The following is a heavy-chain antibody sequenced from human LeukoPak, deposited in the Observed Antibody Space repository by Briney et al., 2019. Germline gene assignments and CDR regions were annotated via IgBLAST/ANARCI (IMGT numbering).Heavy chain of an antibody. CDR1: GDSVSSNSAA. V-gene: IGHV6-1*01. D-gene: IGHD3-22*01. Sequence: PSQTLSLTCAISGDSVSSNSAAWNWIRQSPSRGLEWLGRTYYRSKWYNDYAVSVKSRITINPDTSKNQFSLQLNSVTPEDTAVYYCASDYHYYDSSGYRRNWFDPWGQGTLVTVSS. CDR2: TYYRSKWYN. CDR3: ASDYHYYDSSGYRRNWFDP. J-gene: IGHJ5*02.